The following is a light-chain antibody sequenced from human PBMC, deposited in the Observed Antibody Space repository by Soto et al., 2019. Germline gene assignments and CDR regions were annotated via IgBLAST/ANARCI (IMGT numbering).Light chain of an antibody. CDR2: RNT. Sequence: QSVLTQRPAVSGAPGQTVTISCTGSNSNIGAGFDVHWFQQLPGTAPTLLIYRNTNRPSGVPDRFSGSKSGTSASLAITGLQAEDEADYYCQSYDRTLSGSYVFGSGTKVTVL. CDR3: QSYDRTLSGSYV. J-gene: IGLJ1*01. CDR1: NSNIGAGFD. V-gene: IGLV1-40*01.